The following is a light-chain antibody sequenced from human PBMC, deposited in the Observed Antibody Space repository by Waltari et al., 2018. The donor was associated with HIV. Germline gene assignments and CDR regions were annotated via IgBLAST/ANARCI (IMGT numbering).Light chain of an antibody. CDR3: QQYKSYPLT. CDR1: QGISNS. Sequence: DIQMTQSPSSLSASVGDRVTITCRASQGISNSLAWYQQKPGKAPKLLLYGASRLQTGVPSRFSGSGSGTDFALTISRLQPEDFATYYCQQYKSYPLTFGQGTRLEIK. CDR2: GAS. V-gene: IGKV1-NL1*01. J-gene: IGKJ5*01.